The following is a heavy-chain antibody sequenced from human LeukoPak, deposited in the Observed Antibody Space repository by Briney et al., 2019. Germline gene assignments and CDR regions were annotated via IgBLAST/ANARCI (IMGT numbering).Heavy chain of an antibody. V-gene: IGHV3-74*01. CDR1: GFTFSSYW. D-gene: IGHD2-21*02. CDR3: AAMVVTVGAFDY. Sequence: GGSLRLSCAASGFTFSSYWMHWVRQAPGKGLVWVSRINSDGRSTRYADSVKGRFTISRDNAKNTLYLQMNSLRAEDTAVYYCAAMVVTVGAFDYWGQGTLVTASS. J-gene: IGHJ4*02. CDR2: INSDGRST.